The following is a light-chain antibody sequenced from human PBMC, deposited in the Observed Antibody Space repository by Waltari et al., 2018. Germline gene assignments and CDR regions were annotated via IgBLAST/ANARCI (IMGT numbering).Light chain of an antibody. J-gene: IGLJ3*02. CDR3: QSYDTSLSVV. Sequence: QSVLTQPPSVSGAPGQRVTISCTGSGSNNGAGYDVHWYPPLPRAAPKLRIYGSHSRPLGGPARFFGSTSGTSASLAITGLQAEDDADYYCQSYDTSLSVVFGGGTKLTVL. CDR2: GSH. CDR1: GSNNGAGYD. V-gene: IGLV1-40*01.